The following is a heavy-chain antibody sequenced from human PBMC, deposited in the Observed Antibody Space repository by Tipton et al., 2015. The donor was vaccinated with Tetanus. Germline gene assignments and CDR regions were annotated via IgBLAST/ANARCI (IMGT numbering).Heavy chain of an antibody. CDR1: GFSFESYG. Sequence: SLRLSCAASGFSFESYGMHWVRQAPGKGLEWMATIFDDGSKTYYADSVKGRCTISRGNAENSLYLQMNSLRDEDTAVYYCARGLGDGGLGYWGQGTLVTVSS. D-gene: IGHD3-10*01. CDR3: ARGLGDGGLGY. CDR2: IFDDGSKT. J-gene: IGHJ4*02. V-gene: IGHV3-33*01.